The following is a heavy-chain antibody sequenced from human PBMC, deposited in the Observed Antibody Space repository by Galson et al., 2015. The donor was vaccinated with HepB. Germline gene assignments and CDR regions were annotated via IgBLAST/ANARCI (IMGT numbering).Heavy chain of an antibody. CDR2: IGTAGDP. CDR1: GFTFSSYD. D-gene: IGHD5-24*01. J-gene: IGHJ2*01. V-gene: IGHV3-13*05. CDR3: ARVALQNSGQSYWYFDL. Sequence: SLRLSCAASGFTFSSYDMHWVRQATGKGLEWVSAIGTAGDPYYPGSVKGRFTISRENAKNSLYLQMNSLRAGDTAVYYCARVALQNSGQSYWYFDLWGRGTLVTVSS.